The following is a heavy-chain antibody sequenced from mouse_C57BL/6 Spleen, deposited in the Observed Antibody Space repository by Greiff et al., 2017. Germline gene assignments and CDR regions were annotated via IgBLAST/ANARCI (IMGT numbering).Heavy chain of an antibody. CDR2: IYPGDGDT. D-gene: IGHD3-1*01. V-gene: IGHV1-82*01. CDR1: GYAFSSSW. J-gene: IGHJ2*01. Sequence: QVQLQQSGPELVKPGASVKISCKASGYAFSSSWMNWVKQRPGKGLEWIGRIYPGDGDTNYNGKFKGKATLTADKSSSTAYMQLSSLASEDSAVYFCANFRGYFDYWGQGTTLTVSS. CDR3: ANFRGYFDY.